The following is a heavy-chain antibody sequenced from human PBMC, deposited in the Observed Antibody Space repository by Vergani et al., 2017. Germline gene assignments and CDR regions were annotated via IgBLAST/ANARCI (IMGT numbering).Heavy chain of an antibody. CDR2: INHSGST. V-gene: IGHV4-38-2*02. CDR3: ARSVVTASAYFDY. D-gene: IGHD2-21*02. Sequence: QVQLQESGPGLVKPSETLSLTCTVPGYSIRTNYYWGWIRQPPGKGLEWIGSINHSGSTYYNPSLKSRITISMDTSKNQFFLNLSSVTAADTAVYYCARSVVTASAYFDYWGRGTLVPVSS. CDR1: GYSIRTNYY. J-gene: IGHJ4*02.